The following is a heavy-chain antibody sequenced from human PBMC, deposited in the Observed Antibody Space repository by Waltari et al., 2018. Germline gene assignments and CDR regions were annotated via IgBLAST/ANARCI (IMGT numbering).Heavy chain of an antibody. Sequence: EVQLVETGGGLIQPGGSLRLSCAASGFTVSSNYMSWVRQPPGQGLEWVSVIYSGGSTYYADSVKGRFTISRDNSKNTLYLQMNSLRAEDTAVYYCARERWGRLPGLRSDWYFDLWAVAPWSLSPQ. D-gene: IGHD4-17*01. J-gene: IGHJ2*01. CDR2: IYSGGST. CDR1: GFTVSSNY. CDR3: ARERWGRLPGLRSDWYFDL. V-gene: IGHV3-53*02.